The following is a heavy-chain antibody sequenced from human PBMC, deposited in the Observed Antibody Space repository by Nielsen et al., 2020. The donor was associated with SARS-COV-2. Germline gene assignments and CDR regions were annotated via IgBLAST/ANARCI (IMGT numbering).Heavy chain of an antibody. Sequence: SETLSLTCTVSGGSIASNSYYWGWIRQPPGKGLEWIGSFYYSGNTYQNPSLESRVSISVDTSKNQFSLNLISVTAADTAMYYCARGGYTIYDFDYWGQGTLVTVSS. J-gene: IGHJ4*02. V-gene: IGHV4-39*07. CDR3: ARGGYTIYDFDY. CDR1: GGSIASNSYY. CDR2: FYYSGNT. D-gene: IGHD5-12*01.